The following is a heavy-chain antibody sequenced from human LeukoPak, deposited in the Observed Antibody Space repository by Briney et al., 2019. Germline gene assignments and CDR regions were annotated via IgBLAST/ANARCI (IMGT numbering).Heavy chain of an antibody. Sequence: GGSLRLSCAASGFTVSSYFIIWVRQAPGKGLEWVSVIYSGGSNYYADSVKGRFTISRDNSKNTVYLQMNSLRAEDTAVYYCARPNYYGSMGDYWGQGTLVTVSS. CDR1: GFTVSSYF. CDR2: IYSGGSN. J-gene: IGHJ4*02. CDR3: ARPNYYGSMGDY. D-gene: IGHD3-10*01. V-gene: IGHV3-66*04.